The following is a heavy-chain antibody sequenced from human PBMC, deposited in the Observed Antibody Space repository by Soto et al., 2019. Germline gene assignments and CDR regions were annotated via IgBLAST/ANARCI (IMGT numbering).Heavy chain of an antibody. J-gene: IGHJ4*02. D-gene: IGHD5-12*01. Sequence: QVQLQESGPGLVKPSQTLSLTCTVSGGSIISGGYYWTWIRQHPGKGLEWIGYIHDSGSTDYNPSLKSRLTIRVDPSKNQFSLSLSSVTAADTAVYYCARVGESGYEGGYYFDYWGQGTLVTVSS. CDR1: GGSIISGGYY. V-gene: IGHV4-31*03. CDR2: IHDSGST. CDR3: ARVGESGYEGGYYFDY.